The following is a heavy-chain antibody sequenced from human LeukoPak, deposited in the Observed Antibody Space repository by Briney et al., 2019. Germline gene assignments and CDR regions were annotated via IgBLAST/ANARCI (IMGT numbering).Heavy chain of an antibody. D-gene: IGHD1-1*01. Sequence: SETLSLTCTVSGGSMSPFYWSWIRQSPGKGLEWIGSIYYSGGTNYNPSLKSRVTISVDTSKNQFSLELSSVSAADTAVYYCAVNTTKHTFDIWGQGTMVTVSS. CDR1: GGSMSPFY. J-gene: IGHJ3*02. V-gene: IGHV4-59*08. CDR3: AVNTTKHTFDI. CDR2: IYYSGGT.